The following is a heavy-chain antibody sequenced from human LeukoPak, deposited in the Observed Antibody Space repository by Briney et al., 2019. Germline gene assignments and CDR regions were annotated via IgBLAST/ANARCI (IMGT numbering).Heavy chain of an antibody. CDR2: VSHDGSTK. Sequence: GRSLRLSCAASGFTSRGYTMHWVPQAPGKGVEWVAVVSHDGSTKYYADSVKGRFTISRDNSKNTLYVQMNSLTVEDTAMYYCARDPSYYTGSGFDIWGQGTMVSVSS. V-gene: IGHV3-30-3*01. D-gene: IGHD1-26*01. J-gene: IGHJ3*02. CDR1: GFTSRGYT. CDR3: ARDPSYYTGSGFDI.